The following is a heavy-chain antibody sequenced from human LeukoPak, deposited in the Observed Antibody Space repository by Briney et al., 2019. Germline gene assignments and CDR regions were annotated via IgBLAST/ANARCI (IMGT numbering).Heavy chain of an antibody. CDR3: AKDRHDYGPYGMDV. CDR2: ISYDGSNK. V-gene: IGHV3-30*18. Sequence: GRSLRLSCAASGFTFSSYGMHWVRQAPGKGLEWVAVISYDGSNKYYTDSVRGRFTISGDNSKNTLYVQMNSLRAEDTAVYYCAKDRHDYGPYGMDVWGLGTTVTVSS. J-gene: IGHJ6*02. D-gene: IGHD4-17*01. CDR1: GFTFSSYG.